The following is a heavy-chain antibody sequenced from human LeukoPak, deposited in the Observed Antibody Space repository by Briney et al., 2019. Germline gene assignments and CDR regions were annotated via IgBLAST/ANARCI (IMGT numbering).Heavy chain of an antibody. CDR3: ARASRVPDY. CDR1: GYSISSGYY. J-gene: IGHJ4*02. CDR2: IYHSGST. V-gene: IGHV4-38-2*02. D-gene: IGHD4/OR15-4a*01. Sequence: SETLSLTCTVSGYSISSGYYWGWIRQPPGKGLEWIGCIYHSGSTYYNPSLKSRVTISVDTSKNQFSLKLSSVTAADTAVYYCARASRVPDYWGQGTLVTVSS.